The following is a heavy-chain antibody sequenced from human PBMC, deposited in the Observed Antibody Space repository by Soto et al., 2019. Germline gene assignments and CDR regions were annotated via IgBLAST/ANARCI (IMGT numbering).Heavy chain of an antibody. Sequence: QVQLVQSRAEVQKPGASVKVSCKTSGYTFNDFGITWVRQAPGLGLEWLGWIYSKAGTINFAPKLQGRVIMTTDKSTSTAYMELTSLTYDDTAVLLCARDSGLGMGYWGQGTLVTVS. CDR2: IYSKAGTI. CDR3: ARDSGLGMGY. D-gene: IGHD5-12*01. V-gene: IGHV1-18*01. J-gene: IGHJ4*02. CDR1: GYTFNDFG.